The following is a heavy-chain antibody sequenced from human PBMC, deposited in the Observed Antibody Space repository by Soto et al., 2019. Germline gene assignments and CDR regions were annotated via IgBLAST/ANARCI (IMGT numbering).Heavy chain of an antibody. V-gene: IGHV3-30-3*01. D-gene: IGHD3-22*01. Sequence: GGSLRLSCAASGFTFSSYAMHWVRQAPGKGLEWVAVISYDGSNKYYADSVKGRFTISRDNSKNTLYLQMNSLRAEDTAVYYCARDHYYYDSSGYYWVMGKYYYYYGMDVWGQGTTVTVSS. CDR3: ARDHYYYDSSGYYWVMGKYYYYYGMDV. CDR1: GFTFSSYA. CDR2: ISYDGSNK. J-gene: IGHJ6*02.